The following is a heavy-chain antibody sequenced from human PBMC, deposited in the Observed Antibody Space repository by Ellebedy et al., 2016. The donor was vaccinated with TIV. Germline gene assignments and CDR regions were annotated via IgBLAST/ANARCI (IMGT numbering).Heavy chain of an antibody. J-gene: IGHJ6*02. Sequence: MPSETLSLTCTVSSGSISSGSYYWSWIRQPPGKGLEWIGYIYYSGNTNYNPSLKSRLTISVDKSKNQFSLNLSSVTAADTAVYYCARTYDPAGHGDYYGMDVWGLGTTVTVSS. D-gene: IGHD3-16*01. V-gene: IGHV4-61*05. CDR2: IYYSGNT. CDR1: SGSISSGSYY. CDR3: ARTYDPAGHGDYYGMDV.